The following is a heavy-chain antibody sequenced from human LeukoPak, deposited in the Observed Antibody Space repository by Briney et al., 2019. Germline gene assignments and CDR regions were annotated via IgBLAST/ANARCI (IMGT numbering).Heavy chain of an antibody. CDR1: GGSISSGGYY. J-gene: IGHJ3*02. Sequence: PSQTLSLTCTVSGGSISSGGYYWSWIRQHPGKGLEWIGYIYYSGSTNYNPSLKSRVTISVDTSKNQFSLKLSSVTAADTAVYYCARGVVTLRRFDAFDIWGQGTMVTVSS. V-gene: IGHV4-31*03. D-gene: IGHD4-23*01. CDR3: ARGVVTLRRFDAFDI. CDR2: IYYSGST.